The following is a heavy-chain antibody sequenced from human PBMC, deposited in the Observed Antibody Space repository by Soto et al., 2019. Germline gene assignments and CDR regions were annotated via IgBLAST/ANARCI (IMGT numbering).Heavy chain of an antibody. V-gene: IGHV6-1*01. CDR3: ARVAGDSSSSGLLDY. Sequence: QSLSLTCAISGDSFSSNIAAWNWIRQSPSRGLEWLGRTYYRSKWYNDYAVSVKSRITINPDTSKNQFSLRLNSVTPEDTAVYYCARVAGDSSSSGLLDYWGQGTLVTASS. CDR1: GDSFSSNIAA. CDR2: TYYRSKWYN. J-gene: IGHJ4*02. D-gene: IGHD6-6*01.